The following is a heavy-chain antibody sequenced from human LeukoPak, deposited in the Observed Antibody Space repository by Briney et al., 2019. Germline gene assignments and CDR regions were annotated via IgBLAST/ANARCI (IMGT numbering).Heavy chain of an antibody. CDR2: IYYSGST. D-gene: IGHD6-19*01. J-gene: IGHJ4*02. Sequence: SETLSLTCTVSGGSISSYYWSWIRQPPGKGLEWIGYIYYSGSTNYNPSLKSRVTISVDTSKNQFALKLSSVTAADTAVYYCAREDIAVAGWGQGTLVTVSS. CDR3: AREDIAVAG. V-gene: IGHV4-59*01. CDR1: GGSISSYY.